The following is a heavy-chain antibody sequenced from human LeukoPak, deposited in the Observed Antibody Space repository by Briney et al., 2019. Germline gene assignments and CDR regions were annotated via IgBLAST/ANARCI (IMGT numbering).Heavy chain of an antibody. V-gene: IGHV3-33*01. D-gene: IGHD6-13*01. CDR3: ARAPSPIAAAGTGGWFDP. Sequence: PGGSLRLSCAASGFTFSSYGMHWVRQAPGKGLEWVAVIWYDGSNKYYADSVKGRFTISRNNSKNTLYLQMNSLRAEDTAVYYCARAPSPIAAAGTGGWFDPWGQGTLVTVSS. CDR2: IWYDGSNK. J-gene: IGHJ5*02. CDR1: GFTFSSYG.